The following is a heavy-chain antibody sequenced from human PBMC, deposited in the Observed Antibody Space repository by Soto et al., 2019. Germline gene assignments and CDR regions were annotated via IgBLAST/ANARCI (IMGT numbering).Heavy chain of an antibody. Sequence: GGSLRLSCAASGFTFSSYAMNWVRQAPGKGLEWVSAISGSGGTTYYANSVKGRFTMSRDNSENTLYLQMNSLRAEDTAVYYCAKGYCSSTSCYHYYYYMDGWGKGTTVTVSS. CDR2: ISGSGGTT. CDR3: AKGYCSSTSCYHYYYYMDG. CDR1: GFTFSSYA. V-gene: IGHV3-23*01. J-gene: IGHJ6*03. D-gene: IGHD2-2*01.